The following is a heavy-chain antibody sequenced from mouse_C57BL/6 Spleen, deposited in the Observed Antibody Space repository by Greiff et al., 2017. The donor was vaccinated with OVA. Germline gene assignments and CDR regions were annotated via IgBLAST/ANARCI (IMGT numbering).Heavy chain of an antibody. CDR2: IDPSDSYT. Sequence: VQLQQPGAELVQPGASVKLSCKASGYTFTSYWMQWVKQRPGQGREWSGEIDPSDSYTNYNQKFQGKATLTVDTSSSTAYMQLSSLTSEDSAVYYCARPYGYDGGYWYFDVWGTGTTVTVSS. CDR1: GYTFTSYW. CDR3: ARPYGYDGGYWYFDV. V-gene: IGHV1-50*01. J-gene: IGHJ1*03. D-gene: IGHD2-2*01.